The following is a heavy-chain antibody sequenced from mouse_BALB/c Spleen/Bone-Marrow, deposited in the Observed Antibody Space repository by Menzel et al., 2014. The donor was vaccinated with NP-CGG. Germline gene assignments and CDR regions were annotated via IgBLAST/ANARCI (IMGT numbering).Heavy chain of an antibody. CDR3: TRLGAPYAMDY. CDR2: IYPGSGST. CDR1: GYTFTSYW. Sequence: GSELVRPGASVKLSCKASGYTFTSYWMHWVKQRPGQGLEWTGNIYPGSGSTNYDEKFKSKATLTVDTSSSTAYMQLSSLTSEDSAVYYCTRLGAPYAMDYWGQGTSVTVSS. V-gene: IGHV1S22*01. J-gene: IGHJ4*01.